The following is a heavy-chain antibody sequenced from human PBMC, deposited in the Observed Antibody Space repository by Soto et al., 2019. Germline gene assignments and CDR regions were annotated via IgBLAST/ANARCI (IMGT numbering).Heavy chain of an antibody. CDR1: GFTFSNAW. CDR3: TTGGSLASVWFGESGNFDY. D-gene: IGHD3-10*01. Sequence: GGSLRLSCAASGFTFSNAWMNWVRQAPGKGLEWVGRIKSKTDGGTTDYAAPVKGRFTISRDDSKNTLYLQMNSLKTEDTAVYYCTTGGSLASVWFGESGNFDYWGQGTLVTVSS. CDR2: IKSKTDGGTT. V-gene: IGHV3-15*07. J-gene: IGHJ4*02.